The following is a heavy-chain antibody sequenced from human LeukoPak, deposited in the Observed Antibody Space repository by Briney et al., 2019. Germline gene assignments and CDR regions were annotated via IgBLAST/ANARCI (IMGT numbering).Heavy chain of an antibody. Sequence: PSETLSLTCTVSGGSISSGGYYWSWIRQPPGKGLEWIGYIYHSGSTYYNPSLKSRVTMSVDRSNNQFSLKVNSVTAADTAVYYCARDAGHQLSRRNYYAMDVWGQGTTVTVSS. CDR2: IYHSGST. V-gene: IGHV4-30-2*01. J-gene: IGHJ6*02. CDR1: GGSISSGGYY. CDR3: ARDAGHQLSRRNYYAMDV. D-gene: IGHD2-2*01.